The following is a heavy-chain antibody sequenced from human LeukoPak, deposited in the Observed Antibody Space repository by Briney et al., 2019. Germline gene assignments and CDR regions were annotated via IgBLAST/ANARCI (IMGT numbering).Heavy chain of an antibody. J-gene: IGHJ5*02. D-gene: IGHD5-18*01. Sequence: GASVKVSCKASGYTFTSYYMHWVRQAPRQGLEWMGIINPSGGSTSYAQKFQGRVTMTRDMSTSTVYMELSSLRSEDTAVYYCARGTLDTAMARVLSFDPWGQGTLVTVSS. CDR2: INPSGGST. CDR1: GYTFTSYY. V-gene: IGHV1-46*01. CDR3: ARGTLDTAMARVLSFDP.